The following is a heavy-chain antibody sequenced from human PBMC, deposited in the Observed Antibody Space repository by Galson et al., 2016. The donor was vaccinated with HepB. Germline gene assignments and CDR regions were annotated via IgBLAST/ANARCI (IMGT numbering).Heavy chain of an antibody. CDR3: ARADRGFSPRSDF. CDR1: GGSFSGYY. J-gene: IGHJ4*02. CDR2: INPSGRT. Sequence: ETLSLTCAVYGGSFSGYYWTWIRQPPGKGLEWIGEINPSGRTNSNPSLESRVTISVDRSKNHVYLNMSSVPAADTAVYYCARADRGFSPRSDFWGQGTLVIVSS. V-gene: IGHV4-34*01. D-gene: IGHD3-3*01.